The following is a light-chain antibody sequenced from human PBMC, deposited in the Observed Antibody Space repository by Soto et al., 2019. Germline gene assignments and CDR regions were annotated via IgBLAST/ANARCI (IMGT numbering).Light chain of an antibody. V-gene: IGLV1-51*01. J-gene: IGLJ1*01. CDR3: GTWDSSLSAGV. Sequence: QSALTQPPSVSEAPRQRVTISCSGSSSNIGNNYVSWYQQLPGTAPKLLIYDNNKRPSGIPDRFSGSKSGTSATLGITGLQTGDEADYYCGTWDSSLSAGVFGTGTKVTVL. CDR1: SSNIGNNY. CDR2: DNN.